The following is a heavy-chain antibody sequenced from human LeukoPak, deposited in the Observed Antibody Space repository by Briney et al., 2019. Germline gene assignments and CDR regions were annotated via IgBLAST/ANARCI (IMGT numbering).Heavy chain of an antibody. CDR3: ARAPYSYGYIDY. D-gene: IGHD5-18*01. V-gene: IGHV3-21*01. CDR1: GFTFSSYS. CDR2: ISSSSSYI. Sequence: GGSLRLSCAASGFTFSSYSMNWVRQAPGKGLEWVSSISSSSSYIYYADSVKGRFTISRDNAKNSLYLQMNSLRAEDTAVYYCARAPYSYGYIDYWGQGTLVTVSS. J-gene: IGHJ4*02.